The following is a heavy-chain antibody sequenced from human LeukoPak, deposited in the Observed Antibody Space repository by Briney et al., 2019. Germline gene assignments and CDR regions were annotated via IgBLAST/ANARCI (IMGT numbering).Heavy chain of an antibody. D-gene: IGHD3-16*01. CDR2: IYYSGST. Sequence: PSETLSLTCTVSGGSISSYYWSWIRQPPGKGLEWIGYIYYSGSTNYNPSLKSRVTISVDTSKNQFSLKLSSVTAADTAVYYCARDQVWGEIHAFDIWGQGTMVTVSS. J-gene: IGHJ3*02. CDR1: GGSISSYY. V-gene: IGHV4-59*01. CDR3: ARDQVWGEIHAFDI.